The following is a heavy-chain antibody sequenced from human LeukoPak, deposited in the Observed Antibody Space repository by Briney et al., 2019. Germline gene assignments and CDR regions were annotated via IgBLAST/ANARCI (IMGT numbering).Heavy chain of an antibody. J-gene: IGHJ4*02. Sequence: SQTLSLTCGISGDSVSSNTAAWNWIRQSPSRGLEWLGRTYYRSKWYNNYAVSVKSRITINSDSSKNQVSLQLNSVTPEDTAMYYCARGPDTYSSGWYPFDYWGQGTLVTVSS. CDR1: GDSVSSNTAA. V-gene: IGHV6-1*01. CDR2: TYYRSKWYN. CDR3: ARGPDTYSSGWYPFDY. D-gene: IGHD6-19*01.